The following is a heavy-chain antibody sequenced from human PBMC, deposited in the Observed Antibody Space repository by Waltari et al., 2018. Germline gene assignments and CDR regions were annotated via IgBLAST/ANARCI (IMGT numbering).Heavy chain of an antibody. V-gene: IGHV4-34*01. Sequence: QVQLQQWGAGLLKPSETLSLTCSVSGASFSAYYWGWVRHVPGKGLEWIGQVRHPGNTNYNPSLQSRVAISIDTTNKQFSLRVFSVTAADTGLYFCTRGGNYDFWSHSPFVDPWGQGTQVIVSS. CDR3: TRGGNYDFWSHSPFVDP. CDR2: VRHPGNT. D-gene: IGHD3-3*01. J-gene: IGHJ5*02. CDR1: GASFSAYY.